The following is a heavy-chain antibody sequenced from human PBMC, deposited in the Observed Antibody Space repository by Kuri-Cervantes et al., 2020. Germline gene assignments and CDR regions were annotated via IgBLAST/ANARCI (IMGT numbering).Heavy chain of an antibody. CDR1: GGTFSSYA. CDR2: IIPIFGTA. Sequence: SVKVFCKASGGTFSSYAISWVRQAPGQGLEWMGGIIPIFGTANYAQKFQGRVTITADESTSTAYMELSRLRSDDTAVYYCAREGVYCSSTSCYGDGYYYYYYMDVWGKGTTVTVSS. J-gene: IGHJ6*03. D-gene: IGHD2-2*01. V-gene: IGHV1-69*13. CDR3: AREGVYCSSTSCYGDGYYYYYYMDV.